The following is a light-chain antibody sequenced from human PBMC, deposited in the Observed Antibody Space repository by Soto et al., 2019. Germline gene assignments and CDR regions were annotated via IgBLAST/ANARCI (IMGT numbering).Light chain of an antibody. CDR2: EVS. CDR1: SSDVGGYDY. CDR3: SSYTTTSALV. Sequence: QSVLTQPASVSGSPGQSITISCTGTSSDVGGYDYVSWYQHHPGKVPKLIIYEVSKRPSGVSHRFSGSKSGNTASLTISGLQTEDEADYYCSSYTTTSALVFGGGTKRTVL. V-gene: IGLV2-14*01. J-gene: IGLJ2*01.